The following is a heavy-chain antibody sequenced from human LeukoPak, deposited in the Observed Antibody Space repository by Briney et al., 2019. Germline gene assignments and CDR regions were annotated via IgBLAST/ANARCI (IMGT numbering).Heavy chain of an antibody. Sequence: GASVKVSCKASGYTFTGYYMHWVRQAPGQGLEWMGWINPNSGGTNYAQKFQGRVTMTRDTSISTAYMELSRLRSDDTAVYYCAREDYGDYRWLDPWGQGTLVTVSS. CDR1: GYTFTGYY. V-gene: IGHV1-2*02. D-gene: IGHD4-17*01. CDR3: AREDYGDYRWLDP. CDR2: INPNSGGT. J-gene: IGHJ5*02.